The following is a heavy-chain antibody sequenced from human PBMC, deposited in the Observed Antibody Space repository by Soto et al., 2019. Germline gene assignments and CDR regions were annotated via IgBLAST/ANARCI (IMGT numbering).Heavy chain of an antibody. J-gene: IGHJ4*02. CDR2: IKQDGSEK. CDR1: GFTFSSYW. CDR3: ERVEVIHMNDYTNYVRVFDY. D-gene: IGHD4-4*01. Sequence: AGSLRLSCAASGFTFSSYWMSWVRQAPGKGLEWVANIKQDGSEKYYVDSVKGRFTISRDNAENSLYLQMNSLRAEDTAVYYCERVEVIHMNDYTNYVRVFDYWDQGTLMTVS. V-gene: IGHV3-7*01.